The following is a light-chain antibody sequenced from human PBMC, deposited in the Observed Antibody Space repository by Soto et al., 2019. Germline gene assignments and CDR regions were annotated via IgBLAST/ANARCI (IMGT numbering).Light chain of an antibody. CDR2: DAS. CDR3: QQYNSYPFT. J-gene: IGKJ3*01. CDR1: QSISSW. V-gene: IGKV1-5*01. Sequence: DIQMTQSPSTLSASVGDRVTITCRASQSISSWLAWYQQKPGKAPKLLIYDASSLESGVPSRFSGSGSGTEFTLTISSLQPDDFATYYGQQYNSYPFTCGPGSEVYIE.